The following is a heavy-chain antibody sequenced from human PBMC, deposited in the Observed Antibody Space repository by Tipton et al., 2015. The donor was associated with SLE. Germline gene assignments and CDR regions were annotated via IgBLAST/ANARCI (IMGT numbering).Heavy chain of an antibody. CDR2: IYYSGSTD. J-gene: IGHJ6*02. D-gene: IGHD2-21*01. Sequence: LRLSCTVSGDSISNVGYYWSWIRQHPGKGLEWIGCIYYSGSTDYYDPSLESRVSISIDTSKNEFSLKLSSVTAADTAVYYCAREGDSSANFYYYGVNVWGQGTTVTVSS. CDR3: AREGDSSANFYYYGVNV. V-gene: IGHV4-31*03. CDR1: GDSISNVGYY.